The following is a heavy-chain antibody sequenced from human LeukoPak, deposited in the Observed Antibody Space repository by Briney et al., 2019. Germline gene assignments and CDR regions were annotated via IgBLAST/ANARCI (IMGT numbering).Heavy chain of an antibody. D-gene: IGHD3-10*01. CDR2: IREGGSEK. V-gene: IGHV3-7*01. CDR3: ARERWGSGSYPNYFDY. J-gene: IGHJ4*02. Sequence: GGSLRLSCADSGFTFSRYWMSWVRQAPGNGREGVAGIREGGSEKYYLEPVKGRFSISRDNAKNSLYLQMNSLRAEDTAVYYCARERWGSGSYPNYFDYWGQGTLVTVSS. CDR1: GFTFSRYW.